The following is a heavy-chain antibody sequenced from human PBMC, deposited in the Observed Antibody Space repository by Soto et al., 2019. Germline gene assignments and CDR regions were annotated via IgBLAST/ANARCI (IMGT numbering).Heavy chain of an antibody. Sequence: ASVKVSCKASGYTFTGYYMHWVRQAPGQGLEWMGWINPNSGGTNYAQKFQGWVTMTRDTSISTAYMELSRLRSDDTAVYYCGTHTYYYDSGAFDIWGQGTMVTVSS. CDR2: INPNSGGT. D-gene: IGHD3-10*01. V-gene: IGHV1-2*04. J-gene: IGHJ3*02. CDR3: GTHTYYYDSGAFDI. CDR1: GYTFTGYY.